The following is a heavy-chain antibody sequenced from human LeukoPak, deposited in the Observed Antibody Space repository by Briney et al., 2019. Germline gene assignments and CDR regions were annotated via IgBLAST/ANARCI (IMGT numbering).Heavy chain of an antibody. J-gene: IGHJ4*02. D-gene: IGHD6-13*01. CDR1: GGSISSYY. V-gene: IGHV4-4*07. CDR3: ARERASSSWYVTPDYYFDY. Sequence: SETLSLTCTVSGGSISSYYWSWIRQPAGKGLEWIGRIYTSGSTNYNPSLKSRVTMSVDTSKNQFSLKLSSVTAADTAVYYCARERASSSWYVTPDYYFDYWGQGTLVTVSS. CDR2: IYTSGST.